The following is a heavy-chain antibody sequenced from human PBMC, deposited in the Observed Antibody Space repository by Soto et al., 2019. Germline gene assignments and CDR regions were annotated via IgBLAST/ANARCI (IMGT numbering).Heavy chain of an antibody. V-gene: IGHV1-69*13. Sequence: SVKVSCKASGGTFSSYAISWVRQAPGQGLEWMGGIIPIFGTANYAQKFQGRVTNTADESTSTAYMELSSLRSEDTAVYYCARDQIVVVPAATYNWFDPWGQGTLVTVSS. J-gene: IGHJ5*02. CDR3: ARDQIVVVPAATYNWFDP. CDR1: GGTFSSYA. CDR2: IIPIFGTA. D-gene: IGHD2-2*01.